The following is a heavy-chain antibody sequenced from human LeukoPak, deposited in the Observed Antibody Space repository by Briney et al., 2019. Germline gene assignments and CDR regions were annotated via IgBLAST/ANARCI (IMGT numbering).Heavy chain of an antibody. V-gene: IGHV3-21*01. D-gene: IGHD6-13*01. CDR1: GFTFSSYS. CDR2: ISSSSSYI. CDR3: ARSSSSSWDNAFDI. J-gene: IGHJ3*02. Sequence: PGGSLRLSCAASGFTFSSYSMNWVRQAPGKGLEWVSSISSSSSYIYYADSVKGRFTISRDNAKNSLYLQMNSLRAEDTAVYYCARSSSSSWDNAFDIWGQGTMVTVSS.